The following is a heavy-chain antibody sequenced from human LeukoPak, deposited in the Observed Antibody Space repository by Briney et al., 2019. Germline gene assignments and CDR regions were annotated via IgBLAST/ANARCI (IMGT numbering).Heavy chain of an antibody. CDR1: GGTFSRYA. Sequence: ASVKVSCKASGGTFSRYAISWVRQAPGQGLEWMGGIIPIFGTANYAQKFQGRVTITTDESTSTAYMELSSLRSEDTAVYYCARDIGYYDSSGYYYWGQGTLVTVSS. J-gene: IGHJ4*02. D-gene: IGHD3-22*01. CDR2: IIPIFGTA. CDR3: ARDIGYYDSSGYYY. V-gene: IGHV1-69*05.